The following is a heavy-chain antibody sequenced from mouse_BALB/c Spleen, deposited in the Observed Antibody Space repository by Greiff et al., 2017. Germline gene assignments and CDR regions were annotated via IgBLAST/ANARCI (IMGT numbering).Heavy chain of an antibody. CDR1: GFTFSSYA. D-gene: IGHD3-3*01. CDR3: ARRGRDGWFAY. Sequence: EVNVVESGGGLVKPGGSLKLSCAASGFTFSSYAMSWVRQTPEKRLEWVATISSGGSYTYYPDSVKGRFTISRDNAKNTLYLQMSSLRSEDTAMYYCARRGRDGWFAYWGQGTLVTVSA. J-gene: IGHJ3*01. V-gene: IGHV5-9-3*01. CDR2: ISSGGSYT.